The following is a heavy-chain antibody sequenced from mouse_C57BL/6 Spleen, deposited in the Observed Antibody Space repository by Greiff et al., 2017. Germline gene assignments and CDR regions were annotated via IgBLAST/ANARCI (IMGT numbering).Heavy chain of an antibody. CDR1: GYTFTSYW. CDR2: IDPSDSET. Sequence: QVQLQQPGAELVRPGSSVKLSCKASGYTFTSYWMHWVKQRPIQGLEWISNIDPSDSETHYNQKFKDKATLTVDKSSSTAYMQLSSLTSEDSAVYYCARKGEAMDYWGQGTSVTVSS. CDR3: ARKGEAMDY. J-gene: IGHJ4*01. V-gene: IGHV1-52*01.